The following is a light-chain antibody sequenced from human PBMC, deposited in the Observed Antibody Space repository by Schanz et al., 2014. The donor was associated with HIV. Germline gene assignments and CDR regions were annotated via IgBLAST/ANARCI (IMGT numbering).Light chain of an antibody. CDR3: QTYDSGISGVV. J-gene: IGLJ2*01. Sequence: QSALTQPRSVSGSPGQSVTISCTGTSSDVGGYNYVSWYQQHPGKAPKLMIYDVSKRPSGVPDRFSGSKSGNTASLTISGLQAEDEADYYCQTYDSGISGVVFGGGTKLTVL. V-gene: IGLV2-11*01. CDR2: DVS. CDR1: SSDVGGYNY.